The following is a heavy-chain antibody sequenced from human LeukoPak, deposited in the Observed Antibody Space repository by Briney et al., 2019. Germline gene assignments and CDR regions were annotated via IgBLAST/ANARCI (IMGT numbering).Heavy chain of an antibody. D-gene: IGHD4-17*01. Sequence: PSETLSLTCTVSGGSVSSGSYYRSWIRQPPGKGLEWIGYIYYSGSTNYNPSLKSRVTISVDTSKNQFSLKLSSVTAADTAVYYCARVNYGDNGMDVWGQGTTVTVSS. CDR3: ARVNYGDNGMDV. CDR1: GGSVSSGSYY. J-gene: IGHJ6*02. V-gene: IGHV4-61*01. CDR2: IYYSGST.